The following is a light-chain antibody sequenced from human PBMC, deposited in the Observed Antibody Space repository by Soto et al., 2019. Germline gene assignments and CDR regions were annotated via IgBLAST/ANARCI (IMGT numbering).Light chain of an antibody. J-gene: IGLJ3*02. Sequence: QPVLTQPPSASGTPGQRVTISCSGTSSNIGKNSVNWYQQFPGTAPNLLIYRNDQRPSGVPGRFSGSKSGTSASLAISGLQSEDEADYYCSVWDDSQDGRVFGGGTKVTVL. CDR3: SVWDDSQDGRV. V-gene: IGLV1-44*01. CDR2: RND. CDR1: SSNIGKNS.